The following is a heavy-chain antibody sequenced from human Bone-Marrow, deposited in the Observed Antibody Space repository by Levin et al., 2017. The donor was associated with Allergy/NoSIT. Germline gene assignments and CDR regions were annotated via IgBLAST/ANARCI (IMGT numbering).Heavy chain of an antibody. CDR2: IWYDGSNK. Sequence: GESLKISCAASGFIFSNYGVHWVRQAPGKGLEWVALIWYDGSNKFYADSVKGRFTISRDNSKNTSYLEMNSLRGEDTAVYYCARVFYSDYVSHFDYWGQGTLVTVSS. CDR1: GFIFSNYG. D-gene: IGHD5-12*01. CDR3: ARVFYSDYVSHFDY. J-gene: IGHJ4*02. V-gene: IGHV3-33*01.